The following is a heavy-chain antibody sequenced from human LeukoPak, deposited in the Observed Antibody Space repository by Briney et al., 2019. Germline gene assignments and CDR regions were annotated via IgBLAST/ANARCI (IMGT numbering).Heavy chain of an antibody. CDR3: ARSPTKRVTDDY. CDR1: DVSIFRSNW. Sequence: SEILSLTCDVSDVSIFRSNWWSWVRQPPGKGLFWIGQISPSGSTNYSPSFKSRVTISVDKSKTQFSLTLTSVTAADTAVYFCARSPTKRVTDDYWGQGTLVTVSS. CDR2: ISPSGST. V-gene: IGHV4-4*02. J-gene: IGHJ4*02. D-gene: IGHD5-18*01.